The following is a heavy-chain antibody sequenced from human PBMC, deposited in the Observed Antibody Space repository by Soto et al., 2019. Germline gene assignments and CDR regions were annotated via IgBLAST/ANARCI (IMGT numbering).Heavy chain of an antibody. D-gene: IGHD2-15*01. CDR1: GGTLSSYT. CDR3: AREDECADGSCYGNWLDP. V-gene: IGHV1-69*08. J-gene: IGHJ5*02. Sequence: QVQLVQSGAEVKKPGSSVKVSCKASGGTLSSYTINWVRQAPGQGLEWMGRIIPILGITNYAQKFQGRVTITADRSTRTAYVEVSSLRSEDTAVYFCAREDECADGSCYGNWLDPWGQGTLVTVSS. CDR2: IIPILGIT.